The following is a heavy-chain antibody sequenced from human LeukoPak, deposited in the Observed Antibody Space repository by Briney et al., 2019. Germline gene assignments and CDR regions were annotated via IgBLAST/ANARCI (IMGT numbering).Heavy chain of an antibody. J-gene: IGHJ4*02. V-gene: IGHV3-9*01. CDR1: GFTFDDYA. D-gene: IGHD6-13*01. CDR2: ISWNSGSI. Sequence: GGSLRLSCAASGFTFDDYAMHWVRQAPGEGLEWVSGISWNSGSIGYADSVKGRFTISRDNAKNSLYLQMNSLRAEDTALYYCAKDLGSSWYYFDYWGQGTLVTVSS. CDR3: AKDLGSSWYYFDY.